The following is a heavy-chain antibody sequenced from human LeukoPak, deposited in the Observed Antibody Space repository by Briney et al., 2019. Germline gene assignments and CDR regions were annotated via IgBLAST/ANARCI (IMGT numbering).Heavy chain of an antibody. Sequence: PGGSLRLSCAASGFTFSSYGMHWVRQAPGKGLEWVAFIRYDGSKKYYADSVKGRFTISRDNAKNSLYLQMNSLRTEDTAVYYCARHFCSSTSCSNWGQGTLVTVSS. J-gene: IGHJ4*02. V-gene: IGHV3-30*02. D-gene: IGHD2-2*01. CDR1: GFTFSSYG. CDR2: IRYDGSKK. CDR3: ARHFCSSTSCSN.